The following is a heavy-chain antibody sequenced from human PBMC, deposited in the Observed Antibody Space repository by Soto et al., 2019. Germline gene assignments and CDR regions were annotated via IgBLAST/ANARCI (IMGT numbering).Heavy chain of an antibody. V-gene: IGHV4-4*07. CDR3: ARGITIFGVVISTGGYNWFDP. CDR2: IYTSGST. J-gene: IGHJ5*02. Sequence: SETLSLTCTVSGGSISSYYWSWIRQPAGKGLEWIGRIYTSGSTNYNPSLKSRVTMSVDTSKNQFSLKLSSVTAADTAVYYCARGITIFGVVISTGGYNWFDPWGQGTLVTSPQ. CDR1: GGSISSYY. D-gene: IGHD3-3*01.